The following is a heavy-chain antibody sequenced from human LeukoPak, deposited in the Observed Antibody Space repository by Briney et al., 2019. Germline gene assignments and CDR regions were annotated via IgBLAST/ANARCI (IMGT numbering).Heavy chain of an antibody. J-gene: IGHJ3*02. CDR2: IRSTANGYAT. D-gene: IGHD2-15*01. V-gene: IGHV3-73*01. Sequence: GGSLRLSCAASGFTFSSYGMHWVRQAPGKGLEWVGRIRSTANGYATAYAASVKGRFTISRDDSKSTAYLQMDSLKTEDMAVYYCASGGRRTYDAFDIWGQGTMVTVSS. CDR1: GFTFSSYG. CDR3: ASGGRRTYDAFDI.